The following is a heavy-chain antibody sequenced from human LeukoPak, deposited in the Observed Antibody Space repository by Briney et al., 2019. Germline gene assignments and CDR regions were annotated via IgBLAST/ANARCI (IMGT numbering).Heavy chain of an antibody. CDR3: ARRRVGSGSYYNVGGYYFDN. J-gene: IGHJ4*02. CDR2: IYPSDSDT. V-gene: IGHV5-51*01. CDR1: GYSFTNYW. D-gene: IGHD3-10*01. Sequence: GESLKISCKGSGYSFTNYWIAWVRQMPGKGLEWMGIIYPSDSDTRYSPSFQGQVTISVDESISTAYLQWSSLKASDTAIYYCARRRVGSGSYYNVGGYYFDNWGQGALITVSS.